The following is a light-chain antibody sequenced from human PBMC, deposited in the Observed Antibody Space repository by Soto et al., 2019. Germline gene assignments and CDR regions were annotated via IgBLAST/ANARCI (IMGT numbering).Light chain of an antibody. Sequence: DIQMTQSPSSLAASVGDRVTITCRASQGIGNGLSWFHQKPGKAPKRLTFAPSPLQSGVPSRFSGSGSGTEFTLTISSLQPEDFATYYCLRHNDYPITFGQGTRLEIK. V-gene: IGKV1-17*01. J-gene: IGKJ5*01. CDR2: APS. CDR1: QGIGNG. CDR3: LRHNDYPIT.